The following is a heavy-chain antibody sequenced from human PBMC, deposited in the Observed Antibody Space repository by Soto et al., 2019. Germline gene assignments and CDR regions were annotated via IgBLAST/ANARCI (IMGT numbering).Heavy chain of an antibody. CDR1: GGSISSYY. J-gene: IGHJ6*02. Sequence: SETLSLTCTVSGGSISSYYWSWIRQPPGKGLEWIGYIYYSGGTNYNPSLKSRVTISVDTSKNQFSLKLSSVTAADTAVYYCARVGRLYYYGMDVWGQGTTVTVSS. CDR2: IYYSGGT. CDR3: ARVGRLYYYGMDV. V-gene: IGHV4-59*01.